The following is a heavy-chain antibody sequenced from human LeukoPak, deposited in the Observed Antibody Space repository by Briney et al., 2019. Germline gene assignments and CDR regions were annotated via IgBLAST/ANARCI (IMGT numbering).Heavy chain of an antibody. J-gene: IGHJ4*02. D-gene: IGHD3-22*01. V-gene: IGHV3-23*01. CDR1: GFSFNIYW. CDR3: ADHYYDSSGYYYPFDY. CDR2: VSGSGSDT. Sequence: GGSLRLSCAATGFSFNIYWMSWVRLAPGKGLEWVSAVSGSGSDTYYADSVKGRFTISRDNSKNTLYLQTNSLRAEDTAVYYCADHYYDSSGYYYPFDYWGQGTLVTVSS.